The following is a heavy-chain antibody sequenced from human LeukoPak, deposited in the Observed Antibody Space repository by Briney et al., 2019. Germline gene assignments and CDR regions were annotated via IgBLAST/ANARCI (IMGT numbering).Heavy chain of an antibody. CDR3: ARDRANIALAGGWFDP. D-gene: IGHD6-19*01. CDR2: ISSSSSYI. V-gene: IGHV3-21*01. J-gene: IGHJ5*02. CDR1: GFTFSSYG. Sequence: GGSLRLSCAASGFTFSSYGINWVRQAPGKGLEWVSSISSSSSYIYYGDSVKGRFTISRDNARRSVTLQMNSLRAEDTAVYYCARDRANIALAGGWFDPWGQGTLVTVSS.